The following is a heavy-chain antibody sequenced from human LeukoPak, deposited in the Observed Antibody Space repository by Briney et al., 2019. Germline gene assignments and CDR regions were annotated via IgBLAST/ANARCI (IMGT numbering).Heavy chain of an antibody. J-gene: IGHJ4*02. V-gene: IGHV1-2*02. CDR3: ARERITIFGVVKYWLDY. CDR1: GYTFTGYY. Sequence: GESLKISCKGSGYTFTGYYMHWVRQAPGQGLEWMGWINPNSGGTNYAQKFQGRVTMTRDTSISTAYMELSRLRSDDTAVYYCARERITIFGVVKYWLDYWGQGTLVTVSS. D-gene: IGHD3-3*01. CDR2: INPNSGGT.